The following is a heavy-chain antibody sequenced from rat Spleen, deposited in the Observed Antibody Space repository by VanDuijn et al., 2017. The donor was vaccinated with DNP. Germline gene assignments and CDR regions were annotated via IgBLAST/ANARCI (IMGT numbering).Heavy chain of an antibody. CDR3: VREELGVDS. D-gene: IGHD4-3*01. V-gene: IGHV4-2*01. Sequence: EVKLVESGGGLVQSGRSLKLSCAASGFNFNDYWMGWVRQAPGKGLEWIAEINKDSSIIKYSPSLKDKLTISRDNVRNTLFLLMSRLESDDTAIYYCVREELGVDSWGQGVLVTVSS. CDR2: INKDSSII. J-gene: IGHJ2*01. CDR1: GFNFNDYW.